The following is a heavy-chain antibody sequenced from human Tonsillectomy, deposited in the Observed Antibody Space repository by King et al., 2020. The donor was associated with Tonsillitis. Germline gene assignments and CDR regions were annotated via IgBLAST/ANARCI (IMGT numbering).Heavy chain of an antibody. V-gene: IGHV3-30*04. D-gene: IGHD3-22*01. CDR3: ASCPTLIVEGHHFDY. J-gene: IGHJ4*02. CDR1: GFTFSTYS. Sequence: HVQLVESGGGVVQPGRSLRLFCAASGFTFSTYSMHWVRQAPGKGLEWVAVMSHDGSNKYYADSVKGRFLISRDNSKNMVYLQMNSLRAEDTAVYYCASCPTLIVEGHHFDYWGQGTLVTVSS. CDR2: MSHDGSNK.